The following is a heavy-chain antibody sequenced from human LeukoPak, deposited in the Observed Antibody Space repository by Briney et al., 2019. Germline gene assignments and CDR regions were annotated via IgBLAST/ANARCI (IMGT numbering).Heavy chain of an antibody. CDR2: IYYSGST. D-gene: IGHD6-19*01. J-gene: IGHJ4*02. V-gene: IGHV4-59*01. CDR1: GGSISSYY. CDR3: ARERGSGWYSVGFDY. Sequence: PSETLSLTCNVSGGSISSYYWSWIRQPPGKGLEWIGYIYYSGSTNYNPSLKSRVTISVDTSKNQFSLKLSSVTAADTAVYYCARERGSGWYSVGFDYWGQGTLVTVSS.